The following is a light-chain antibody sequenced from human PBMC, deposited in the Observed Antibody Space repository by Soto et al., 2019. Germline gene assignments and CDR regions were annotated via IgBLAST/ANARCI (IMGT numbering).Light chain of an antibody. J-gene: IGLJ1*01. CDR3: GSFKSISTYV. CDR1: GDDIGGYNF. Sequence: QSALAQPASVSGSPGQSITISCGGTGDDIGGYNFVSWYQHHPGKAPKLIIYDVTHRPSGVSERFSGSKSGFTASLTISGLQDEEESPPSRGSFKSISTYVFGTGAKVTVL. CDR2: DVT. V-gene: IGLV2-14*01.